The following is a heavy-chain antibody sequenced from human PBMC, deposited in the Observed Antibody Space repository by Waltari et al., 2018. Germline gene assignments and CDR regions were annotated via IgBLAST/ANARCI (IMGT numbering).Heavy chain of an antibody. CDR3: ARRRSGSNSQALEN. CDR2: IYRDGST. J-gene: IGHJ4*02. D-gene: IGHD4-4*01. CDR1: GFTCGTFY. Sequence: EVQVVETGGGLIQPGGSLRLSCAVSGFTCGTFYMSWVRQAPGKGLEWVSVIYRDGSTYYADSVKGRFTISRDNSKNNLYLQMDSLGPEDTAVYYCARRRSGSNSQALENWGQGTLVIVSS. V-gene: IGHV3-53*02.